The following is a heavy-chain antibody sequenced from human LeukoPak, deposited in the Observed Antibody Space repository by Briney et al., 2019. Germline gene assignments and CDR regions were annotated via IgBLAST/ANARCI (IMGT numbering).Heavy chain of an antibody. CDR1: GFTISSYA. J-gene: IGHJ4*02. CDR3: AKDVTDTRGYSDYAGSDY. Sequence: PGGSLSLSCVASGFTISSYAMSWVRQAAGKGLDWVSGISGSGGSTHYAHSVKGRFTITRDNSKNTMCLQMDSLNSEDPAVYYCAKDVTDTRGYSDYAGSDYWGQGTLVTVSS. CDR2: ISGSGGST. D-gene: IGHD5-12*01. V-gene: IGHV3-23*01.